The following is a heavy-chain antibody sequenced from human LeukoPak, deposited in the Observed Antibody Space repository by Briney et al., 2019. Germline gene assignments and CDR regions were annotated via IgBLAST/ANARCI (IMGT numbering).Heavy chain of an antibody. CDR3: ARGYYYDSSGYYYGHAY. CDR2: INWNGGST. J-gene: IGHJ4*02. Sequence: GGSLRLSCAASGFTFDDYGMSWVRQAPGKGLEWVSGINWNGGSTGYADSVKGRFTISRDNAKNSLYLQMNNLRAEDTALYYCARGYYYDSSGYYYGHAYWGQGTLVTVSS. CDR1: GFTFDDYG. D-gene: IGHD3-22*01. V-gene: IGHV3-20*04.